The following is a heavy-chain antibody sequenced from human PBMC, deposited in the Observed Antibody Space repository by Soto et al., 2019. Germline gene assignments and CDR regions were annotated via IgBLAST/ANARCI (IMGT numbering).Heavy chain of an antibody. CDR1: GGSISTRNYY. CDR2: IYYSGTT. J-gene: IGHJ4*02. D-gene: IGHD2-15*01. Sequence: SETLSLTCTVSGGSISTRNYYWGWVRQPPGKGLDWIVNIYYSGTTYSKLSLKSPVTISVDTYKRQFSLSVTSVSVADTAVYYSATFGVPATRHKEFDFCGAGTLVTVSS. CDR3: ATFGVPATRHKEFDF. V-gene: IGHV4-39*01.